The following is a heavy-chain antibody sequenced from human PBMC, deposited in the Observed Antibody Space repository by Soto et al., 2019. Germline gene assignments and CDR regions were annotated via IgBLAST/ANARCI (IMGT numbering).Heavy chain of an antibody. V-gene: IGHV3-9*01. Sequence: EVQLVESGGGLVQPGRSLRLSCAASGFTFDDYAMHWVRQAPGKGLEWVSGISWNSGSIGYADSVKGRFTISRDNAKNSLYLQMNSLRAEDTALYYCAKGSRERITGTLDVWGQGTTVTVSS. CDR3: AKGSRERITGTLDV. J-gene: IGHJ6*02. D-gene: IGHD1-7*01. CDR2: ISWNSGSI. CDR1: GFTFDDYA.